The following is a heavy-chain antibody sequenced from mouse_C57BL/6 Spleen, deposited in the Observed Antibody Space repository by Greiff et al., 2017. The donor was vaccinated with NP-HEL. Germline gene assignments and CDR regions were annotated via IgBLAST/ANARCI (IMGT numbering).Heavy chain of an antibody. CDR1: GYSFTGYY. CDR3: ARWRVTTNYAMDY. D-gene: IGHD2-5*01. J-gene: IGHJ4*01. V-gene: IGHV1-42*01. Sequence: VQLQQSGPELVKPGASVKISCKASGYSFTGYYMNWVKQSPEKSLEWIGEINPSTGGTTYNQKFKAKATLTVDKSSSTAYMQLKSLTSEDSAVYYCARWRVTTNYAMDYWGQGTSVTVSS. CDR2: INPSTGGT.